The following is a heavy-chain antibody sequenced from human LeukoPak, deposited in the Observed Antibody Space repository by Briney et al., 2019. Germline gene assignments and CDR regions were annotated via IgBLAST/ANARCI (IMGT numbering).Heavy chain of an antibody. D-gene: IGHD5-12*01. Sequence: GGSLRLSCAASGFTFSSYWMHWVRQAPGKGLVWVSRINSDGSSTSYADSVKGRFTISRDNAKNTLYLQMNSLRAEDTAVYYCVRDATTRSAFDIWGQGTMATVSS. CDR3: VRDATTRSAFDI. CDR2: INSDGSST. J-gene: IGHJ3*02. CDR1: GFTFSSYW. V-gene: IGHV3-74*01.